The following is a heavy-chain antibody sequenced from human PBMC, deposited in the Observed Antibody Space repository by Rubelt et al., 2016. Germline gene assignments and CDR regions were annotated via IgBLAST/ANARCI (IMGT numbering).Heavy chain of an antibody. CDR2: IRSKANSYGN. CDR1: GFTFSGSA. CDR3: TAYSSGGLY. D-gene: IGHD2-21*01. V-gene: IGHV3-73*01. Sequence: EVQLVESGGGLVQPGGSLKLSCAASGFTFSGSAMHWVRQASGKGLEWVGRIRSKANSYGNASGGSGEGSFTISRDDSKNTGYLQMNSLKTEDTAVYDCTAYSSGGLYWGQGTLVTVSS. J-gene: IGHJ4*02.